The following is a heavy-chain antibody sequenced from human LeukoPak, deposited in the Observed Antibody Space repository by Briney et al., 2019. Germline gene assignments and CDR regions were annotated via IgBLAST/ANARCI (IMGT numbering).Heavy chain of an antibody. V-gene: IGHV5-51*01. J-gene: IGHJ4*02. D-gene: IGHD5-18*01. CDR1: GYNFASYW. CDR2: IYPGDSDT. Sequence: RESLKISCKGSGYNFASYWIGWVRQMPGKGLEWMGIIYPGDSDTRSSPSFRGQVTMSVDKSVNTAYLQWSSLKASDTAMYYCARTPGYSFYFDYWGLGTPVTVSS. CDR3: ARTPGYSFYFDY.